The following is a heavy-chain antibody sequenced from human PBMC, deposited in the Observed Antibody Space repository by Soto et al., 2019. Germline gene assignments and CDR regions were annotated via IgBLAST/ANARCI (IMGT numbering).Heavy chain of an antibody. D-gene: IGHD4-4*01. CDR2: IAAGNGNT. J-gene: IGHJ4*02. CDR3: ETTASGTNYFEH. CDR1: GDIFTGYA. V-gene: IGHV1-3*01. Sequence: QVQLVQSGTEARKPGASVKVSCRASGDIFTGYAIQWVRQAPGQRLEWMGWIAAGNGNTRYSQKFQDRVTISRDISASTAYLELTSLRSEDTDIDYWETTASGTNYFEHWGQGTLVTVYS.